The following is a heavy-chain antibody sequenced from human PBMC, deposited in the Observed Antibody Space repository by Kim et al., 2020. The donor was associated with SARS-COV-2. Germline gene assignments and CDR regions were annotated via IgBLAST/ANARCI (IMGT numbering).Heavy chain of an antibody. D-gene: IGHD3-22*01. J-gene: IGHJ3*02. V-gene: IGHV4-39*01. Sequence: SETLSLTCTVSGGSISSSSYYWGWIRQPPGKGLEWIGSIYYSGSTYYNPSLKSRVTISVDTSKNQFSLKLSSVTAADTAVYYCARHTYDSSGYYYNDAFDIWGQGTMVTVSS. CDR2: IYYSGST. CDR1: GGSISSSSYY. CDR3: ARHTYDSSGYYYNDAFDI.